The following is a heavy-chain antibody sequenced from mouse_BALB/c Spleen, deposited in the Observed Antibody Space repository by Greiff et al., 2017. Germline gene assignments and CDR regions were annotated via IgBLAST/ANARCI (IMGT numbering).Heavy chain of an antibody. V-gene: IGHV1-7*01. CDR1: GYTFTSYW. Sequence: QVQLQQSGAELAKPGASVKMSCKASGYTFTSYWMHWVKQRPGQGLEWIGYINPSTGYTEYNQKFKDKATLTADKSSSTAYMQLSSLTSEDSAVYYCARSGDGYGYAMDYWGQGTSVTVSS. CDR3: ARSGDGYGYAMDY. D-gene: IGHD2-2*01. J-gene: IGHJ4*01. CDR2: INPSTGYT.